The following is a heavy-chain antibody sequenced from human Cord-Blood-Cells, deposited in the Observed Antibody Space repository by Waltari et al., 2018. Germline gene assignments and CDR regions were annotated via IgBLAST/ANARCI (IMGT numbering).Heavy chain of an antibody. CDR2: INPNSGGT. J-gene: IGHJ6*02. D-gene: IGHD3-10*01. CDR1: GYTFTGYY. Sequence: QVQLVQSGAEVTQPGAPVKVSCMATGYTFTGYYMHGVRQAPGQGLEWMGWINPNSGGTNYAQKFQGWVTMTRDTSISPAYMGLSRLRSNDTAVYYCARAENDGAPNYYYYYGMDVWGQGP. V-gene: IGHV1-2*04. CDR3: ARAENDGAPNYYYYYGMDV.